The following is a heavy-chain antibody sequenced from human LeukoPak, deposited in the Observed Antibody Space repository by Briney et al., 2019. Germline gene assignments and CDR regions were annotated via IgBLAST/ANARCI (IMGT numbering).Heavy chain of an antibody. CDR1: VGSINSGNW. CDR2: IHHNGTR. Sequence: SETLSLTCGVSVGSINSGNWWTRVRQSPGKGLEWIGEIHHNGTRNYNPSLKSRVTISADTFKNHFSLIVTSLTAADTAVYYCAAAPILRGEGGEHYKYGMDVWGQGTTVIVSS. V-gene: IGHV4/OR15-8*01. J-gene: IGHJ6*02. D-gene: IGHD2-2*02. CDR3: AAAPILRGEGGEHYKYGMDV.